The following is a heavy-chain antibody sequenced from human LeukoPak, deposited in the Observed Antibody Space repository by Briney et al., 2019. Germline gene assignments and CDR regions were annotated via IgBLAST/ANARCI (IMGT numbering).Heavy chain of an antibody. V-gene: IGHV4-31*03. CDR2: IYYSGST. J-gene: IGHJ5*02. D-gene: IGHD2-15*01. CDR1: GGSISSGGYY. CDR3: ARWGLLVGAANCFDP. Sequence: PSQTLSLTCTVSGGSISSGGYYWSWIRQHPGKGPEWIGYIYYSGSTYYNPSLKSRVTISVDTSKNHFSLKLSSVTAADTAVYYCARWGLLVGAANCFDPWGQGTLVTVSS.